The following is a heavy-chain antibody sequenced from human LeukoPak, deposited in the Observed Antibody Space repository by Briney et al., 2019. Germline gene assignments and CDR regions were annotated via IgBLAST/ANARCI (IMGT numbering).Heavy chain of an antibody. CDR2: IYYSGST. CDR1: GGSISSSSYY. J-gene: IGHJ5*02. V-gene: IGHV4-39*07. D-gene: IGHD6-19*01. Sequence: PSETLSLTCTVSGGSISSSSYYWGWIRQPPGKGLEWIGSIYYSGSTYYNPSLKSRVTISVDTSKNQFSLKLSSVTAADTAVYYCARDWGGSGWSDGQRWFDPWGQGTLVTVSS. CDR3: ARDWGGSGWSDGQRWFDP.